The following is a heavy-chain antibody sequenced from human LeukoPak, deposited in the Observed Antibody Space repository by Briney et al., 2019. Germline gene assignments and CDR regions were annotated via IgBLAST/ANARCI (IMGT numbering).Heavy chain of an antibody. J-gene: IGHJ3*01. CDR1: AGSITSYY. CDR2: INHSGST. CDR3: ARSGSSGPPPL. V-gene: IGHV4-34*01. Sequence: PSETLSLTCTVSAGSITSYYWSWIRQPPGKGLEWIGEINHSGSTNYNPSLKSRVTVSVDTSKNQFSLRLTSVTAADTAVYYCARSGSSGPPPLWGQGTMVTVSS. D-gene: IGHD6-19*01.